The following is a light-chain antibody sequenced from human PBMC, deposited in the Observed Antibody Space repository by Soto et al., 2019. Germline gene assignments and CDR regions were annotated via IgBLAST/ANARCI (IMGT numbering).Light chain of an antibody. V-gene: IGKV1-9*01. CDR1: QGIAGS. Sequence: TQSPSFLSASVGDRVTITCRASQGIAGSLAWYQQKPGKSPKLLIYAESTLQSGVPSRFSGSGSGTRGTLTISSLQSEGFAPNYFKPVLSNPPTFGLRTKVDIK. CDR2: AES. CDR3: KPVLSNPPT. J-gene: IGKJ4*01.